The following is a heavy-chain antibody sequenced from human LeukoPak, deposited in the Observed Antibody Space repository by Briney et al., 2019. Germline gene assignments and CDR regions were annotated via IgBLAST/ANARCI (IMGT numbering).Heavy chain of an antibody. V-gene: IGHV3-7*01. J-gene: IGHJ4*02. D-gene: IGHD3-16*01. CDR1: GFTFGSYW. Sequence: GGSLRLSCEASGFTFGSYWTSWVRQAPGKGLEWVANINQDGSLKYYVDSVRGRFTISRDNAKNSLFLQMNSLRAEDTAVYYCARDVQGAHHYIVYYWGQGTLVTVSS. CDR2: INQDGSLK. CDR3: ARDVQGAHHYIVYY.